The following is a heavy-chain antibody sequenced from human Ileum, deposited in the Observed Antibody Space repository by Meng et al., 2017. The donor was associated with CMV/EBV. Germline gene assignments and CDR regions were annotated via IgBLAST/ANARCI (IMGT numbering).Heavy chain of an antibody. CDR3: VRVNSGTYYTHYYYGMDV. V-gene: IGHV3-13*01. D-gene: IGHD1-26*01. J-gene: IGHJ6*02. Sequence: GESLKISCAASGFSLRSYYMHWVRQTPGKGLEWVSVIGVAGDTYYPGSVKGRFTISRENAKNSLYLQMNSLRAGDTAVYYCVRVNSGTYYTHYYYGMDVWGQGTMVTVSS. CDR1: GFSLRSYY. CDR2: IGVAGDT.